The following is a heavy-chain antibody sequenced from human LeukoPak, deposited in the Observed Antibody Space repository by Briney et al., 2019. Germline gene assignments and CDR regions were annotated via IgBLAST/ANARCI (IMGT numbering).Heavy chain of an antibody. CDR2: IYHGGRT. CDR1: GGSISSSNW. CDR3: ARAGVGATMIDY. D-gene: IGHD1-26*01. V-gene: IGHV4-4*02. J-gene: IGHJ4*02. Sequence: SGTLSLTCAVSGGSISSSNWWLWVRQPPGKGLEWIGEIYHGGRTNYNPSLKSRVAISVDKSKIQFSLNLTSVTVADTAVYYCARAGVGATMIDYWGQGILVTVSS.